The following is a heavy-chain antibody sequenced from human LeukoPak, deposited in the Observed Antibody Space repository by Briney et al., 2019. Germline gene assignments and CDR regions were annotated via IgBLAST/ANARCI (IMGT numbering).Heavy chain of an antibody. CDR2: IYYSGST. V-gene: IGHV4-39*01. Sequence: SETLSLTCTVSGGSISSSSYYWGWIRQPPGKGLEWIGSIYYSGSTYYNPSLKSRVTISVGTSKNQFSLKLSSVTAADTAVYYCARGPVAGRLYYFDYWGQGTLVTVSS. J-gene: IGHJ4*02. CDR1: GGSISSSSYY. D-gene: IGHD2-15*01. CDR3: ARGPVAGRLYYFDY.